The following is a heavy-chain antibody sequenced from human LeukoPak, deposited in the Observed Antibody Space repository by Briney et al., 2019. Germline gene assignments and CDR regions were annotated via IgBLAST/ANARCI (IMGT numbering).Heavy chain of an antibody. Sequence: ASVEVSCKVSGYTLTELSMHWVRQAPGKGLEWMGGFDPEDGGTIYAQKFQGRVTMTEDTSTDTAYMELSSLRSEDTAVYYCAIDSGSYSRAGRDAFDIWGQGTMVTVSS. CDR1: GYTLTELS. CDR2: FDPEDGGT. D-gene: IGHD1-26*01. V-gene: IGHV1-24*01. CDR3: AIDSGSYSRAGRDAFDI. J-gene: IGHJ3*02.